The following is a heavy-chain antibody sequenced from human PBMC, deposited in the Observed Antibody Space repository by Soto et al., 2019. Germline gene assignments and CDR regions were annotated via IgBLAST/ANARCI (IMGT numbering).Heavy chain of an antibody. CDR1: GGSVNSGGYS. J-gene: IGHJ4*02. CDR3: ARGVLA. D-gene: IGHD2-8*01. Sequence: PSETLSLTCSVSGGSVNSGGYSWSWIRQQPGKGLEWIGFISPSGSPAYNPSLKSRVTISVDRSNNQISLELSSVTAADTAVYYCARGVLAWGPGTLVTVSS. V-gene: IGHV4-30-2*01. CDR2: ISPSGSP.